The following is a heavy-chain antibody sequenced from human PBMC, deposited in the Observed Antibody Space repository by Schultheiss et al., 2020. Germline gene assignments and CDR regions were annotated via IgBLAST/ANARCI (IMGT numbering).Heavy chain of an antibody. V-gene: IGHV3-21*01. J-gene: IGHJ5*02. D-gene: IGHD2-2*02. Sequence: GESLKISCAASGFTFSSYSMNWVRQAPGKGLEWVSSISSSSSYIYYADSVKGRFTISRDNAKNSLYLQMNSLRAEDTAVYYCARERGGVVPAAIRLMNWFDPWGQGTLVTFSS. CDR1: GFTFSSYS. CDR2: ISSSSSYI. CDR3: ARERGGVVPAAIRLMNWFDP.